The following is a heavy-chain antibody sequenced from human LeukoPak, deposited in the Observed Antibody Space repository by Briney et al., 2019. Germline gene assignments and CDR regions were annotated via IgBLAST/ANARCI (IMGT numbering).Heavy chain of an antibody. J-gene: IGHJ4*02. CDR3: ARDDGAIVVVTASIDY. Sequence: AGSLRLSGAASGFTFSSYAMRWVRQATGKGLEWVAVISYDGSNKYYADSVKGRFTISRDNSKNTLYLQMNSLRAEDTAVYYCARDDGAIVVVTASIDYWGQGTLVTVSS. D-gene: IGHD2-21*02. CDR1: GFTFSSYA. CDR2: ISYDGSNK. V-gene: IGHV3-30*04.